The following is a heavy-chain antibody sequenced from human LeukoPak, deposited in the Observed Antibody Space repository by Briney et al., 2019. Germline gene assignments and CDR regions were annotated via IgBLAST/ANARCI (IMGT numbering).Heavy chain of an antibody. V-gene: IGHV3-53*01. CDR3: ARELSDNRVTGGYHHYFDL. Sequence: PGGSLRLSCAASGFTVSTSYMTWVRQGPGKGLEWVSVIYRGGTTVYADSVKGRFTISIDISENTLSLQMNNLRADDTAVYYCARELSDNRVTGGYHHYFDLWGQGTLVSVSS. D-gene: IGHD2-8*02. CDR1: GFTVSTSY. J-gene: IGHJ4*02. CDR2: IYRGGTT.